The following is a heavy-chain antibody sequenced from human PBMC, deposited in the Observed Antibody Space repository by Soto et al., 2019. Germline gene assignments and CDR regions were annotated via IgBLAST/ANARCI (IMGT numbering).Heavy chain of an antibody. D-gene: IGHD6-13*01. V-gene: IGHV3-23*01. Sequence: EVQLLESGGGLVQPGGSLRLSCAASGFTFGTYAMNWVRQAPGKGLEWVSALSGSDGSTFYAGSAKGRCTISRDNSNNTLYLQMNSLRAEDTAVYYCAKAAAASTYYSMDVWGRGATVTVSS. CDR1: GFTFGTYA. CDR2: LSGSDGST. CDR3: AKAAAASTYYSMDV. J-gene: IGHJ6*03.